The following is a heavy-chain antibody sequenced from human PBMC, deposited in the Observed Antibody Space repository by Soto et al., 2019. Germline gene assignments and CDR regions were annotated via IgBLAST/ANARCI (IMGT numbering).Heavy chain of an antibody. J-gene: IGHJ4*02. V-gene: IGHV3-15*01. CDR3: TRDASRNYDYIWGSYRYPHFDY. D-gene: IGHD3-16*02. CDR2: IKSKTDGGTT. CDR1: GFTFSNAW. Sequence: EVQLVESGGGLVKPGGSLRLSCAASGFTFSNAWMSWVRQAPGKGLEWVGRIKSKTDGGTTDYAAPVKGRFTISRDDSKNTLYLQMNSLKTEDTAVDYCTRDASRNYDYIWGSYRYPHFDYWGQGTLVTVSS.